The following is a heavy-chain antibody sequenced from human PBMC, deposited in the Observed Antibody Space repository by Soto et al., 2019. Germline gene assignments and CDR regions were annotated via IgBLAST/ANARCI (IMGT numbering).Heavy chain of an antibody. J-gene: IGHJ4*02. CDR3: ARFITGGYDSPFLDY. V-gene: IGHV4-30-4*01. CDR2: IYYSGST. Sequence: SETLSLTCTVSGGSISSGDYYWSWIRQPPGKGLEWIGYIYYSGSTYYNPSLKSRVTISVDTSKNQFSLKLSSVTAADTAVYYCARFITGGYDSPFLDYWGQGTLVTVSS. CDR1: GGSISSGDYY. D-gene: IGHD5-12*01.